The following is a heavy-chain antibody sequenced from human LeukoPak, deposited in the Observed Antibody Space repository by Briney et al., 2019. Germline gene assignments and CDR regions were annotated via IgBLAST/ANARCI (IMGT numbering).Heavy chain of an antibody. J-gene: IGHJ4*02. CDR2: ISGTGDRT. D-gene: IGHD1-26*01. V-gene: IGHV3-23*01. CDR1: GFTFDTTD. Sequence: GGSLRLSCAASGFTFDTTDMTWVRQAPGKGPEWLSCISGTGDRTYYADSVRGRFTISRDNSKNMLYLQMTSLRVEDTATYYCVKNSGIWSFWGRGTLAAVSS. CDR3: VKNSGIWSF.